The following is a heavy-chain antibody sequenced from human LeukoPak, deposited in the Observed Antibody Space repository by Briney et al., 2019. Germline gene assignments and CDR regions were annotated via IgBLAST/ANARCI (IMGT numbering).Heavy chain of an antibody. Sequence: GGSLRLSCTASGFTFSSYAMSWVRQAPGKGLEWVSAISGSGGSTYYADSVKGRFTISRDNSKNTLYLQMNSLRAEDTAVYYCAKDSCPDPAYYDSSAMCYWGQGTLVTVSS. CDR1: GFTFSSYA. CDR2: ISGSGGST. CDR3: AKDSCPDPAYYDSSAMCY. D-gene: IGHD3-22*01. J-gene: IGHJ4*02. V-gene: IGHV3-23*01.